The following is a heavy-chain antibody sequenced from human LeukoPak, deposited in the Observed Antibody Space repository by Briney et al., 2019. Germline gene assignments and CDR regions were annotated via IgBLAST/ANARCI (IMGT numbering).Heavy chain of an antibody. CDR1: GFSLSTSGVG. CDR3: AHVLPFYDILTGYSRDVFDI. CDR2: IYWNDDK. V-gene: IGHV2-5*01. Sequence: SGPTLVNPTQTLTLTCTFSGFSLSTSGVGVGWIRQPPGKALEWLALIYWNDDKRYSPSLKSRLTIIKDTSKNQVVLTMTTLDPVDTATYYCAHVLPFYDILTGYSRDVFDIWGQGTMVTVFS. D-gene: IGHD3-9*01. J-gene: IGHJ3*02.